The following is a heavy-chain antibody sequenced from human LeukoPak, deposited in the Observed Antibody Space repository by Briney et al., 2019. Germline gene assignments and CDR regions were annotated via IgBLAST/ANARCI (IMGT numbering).Heavy chain of an antibody. D-gene: IGHD3-9*01. Sequence: SETLSLTCAVYGGSFSGYYWSWIRQPPGKGLEWFGKINHSGSTNYNPSLKSRVTISVDTSKNQFSLKLSSVTAADTAVYYCARSYDILTGPKYYFDYWGQGTLVTVSS. J-gene: IGHJ4*02. CDR1: GGSFSGYY. CDR2: INHSGST. CDR3: ARSYDILTGPKYYFDY. V-gene: IGHV4-34*01.